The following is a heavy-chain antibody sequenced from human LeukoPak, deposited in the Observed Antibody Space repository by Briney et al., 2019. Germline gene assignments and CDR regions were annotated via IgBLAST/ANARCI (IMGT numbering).Heavy chain of an antibody. CDR2: INHSGGT. CDR1: GGSFSGYY. J-gene: IGHJ5*02. Sequence: PSETLSLTCAVYGGSFSGYYWSWIRQPPGKGLEWIGEINHSGGTNYNPSLKSRVTISVDTSKNQFSLKLSSVTAADTAVSYCTGEGVVRPFDPWGQGTLVTVS. CDR3: TGEGVVRPFDP. V-gene: IGHV4-34*01. D-gene: IGHD2-21*01.